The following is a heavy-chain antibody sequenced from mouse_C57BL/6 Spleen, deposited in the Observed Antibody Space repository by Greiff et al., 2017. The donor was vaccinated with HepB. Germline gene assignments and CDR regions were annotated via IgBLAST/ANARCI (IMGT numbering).Heavy chain of an antibody. Sequence: VQLQQSGAELVMPGASVKLSCKASGYTFTSYWMHWVKQRPGQGLEWIGEIDPSDSYTNYNQKFKGKSTLTVDKSSSTAYMQLSSLTSEDSAVYYCARRDYGSRGYFDYWGQGTTLTVSS. D-gene: IGHD1-1*01. CDR2: IDPSDSYT. CDR1: GYTFTSYW. V-gene: IGHV1-69*01. CDR3: ARRDYGSRGYFDY. J-gene: IGHJ2*01.